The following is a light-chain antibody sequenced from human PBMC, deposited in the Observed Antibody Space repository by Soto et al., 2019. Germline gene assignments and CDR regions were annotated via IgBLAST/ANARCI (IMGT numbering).Light chain of an antibody. CDR1: SSDFGSYNL. Sequence: QSALTQPASVSGSPGQSITISCTETSSDFGSYNLVSWYQQHPGKAPKLMIYEVSKRPSGVSNRFSGSKSGNTASLTISGLQAEDEADYYCCSYAGSSTYVVFGGGTKVTVL. CDR3: CSYAGSSTYVV. CDR2: EVS. V-gene: IGLV2-23*02. J-gene: IGLJ2*01.